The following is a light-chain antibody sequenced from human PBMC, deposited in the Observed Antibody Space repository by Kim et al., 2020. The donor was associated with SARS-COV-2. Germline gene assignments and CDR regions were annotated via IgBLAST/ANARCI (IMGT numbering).Light chain of an antibody. CDR1: QSIASN. CDR3: QQYNAWPPYT. CDR2: GAS. J-gene: IGKJ2*01. V-gene: IGKV3-15*01. Sequence: EIVMTQSPATLSVSPGERASLSCRASQSIASNLAWYQQKPGQAPRLLIFGASTRATGIPARFSGRGSGTEFTLTISSLQSEDSAVYYCQQYNAWPPYTFGQGTKLEI.